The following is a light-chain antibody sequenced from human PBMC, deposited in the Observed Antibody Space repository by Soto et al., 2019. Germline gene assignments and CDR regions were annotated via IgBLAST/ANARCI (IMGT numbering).Light chain of an antibody. V-gene: IGLV2-23*01. CDR3: CSYAGSSTLYV. Sequence: QLVLTQPASVSGSPGQSITISCTGTSSDVGSYNLVSWYQQHPGKAPKLMIYEGSKRPSGVSNRFSGSKSGNTASLTISGLQAEDEADYYCCSYAGSSTLYVFGTGTQLTVL. CDR1: SSDVGSYNL. J-gene: IGLJ1*01. CDR2: EGS.